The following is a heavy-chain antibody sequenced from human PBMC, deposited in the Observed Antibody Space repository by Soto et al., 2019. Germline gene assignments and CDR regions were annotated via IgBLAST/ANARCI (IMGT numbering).Heavy chain of an antibody. CDR1: GFTFSNYG. CDR3: ARDRDPMTTVTEIGC. CDR2: IWYDGSNK. J-gene: IGHJ4*02. Sequence: GSLRLSCAASGFTFSNYGMHWVRQAPGKGLEWVAVIWYDGSNKYYGDSVKGRFTISRDNSKNTLYLQMNSLRGEDMAVYYCARDRDPMTTVTEIGCWGQGTLVTSPQ. V-gene: IGHV3-33*01. D-gene: IGHD4-17*01.